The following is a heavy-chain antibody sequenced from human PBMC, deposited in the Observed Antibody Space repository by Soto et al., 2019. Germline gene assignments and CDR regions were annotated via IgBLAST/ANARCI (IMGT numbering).Heavy chain of an antibody. D-gene: IGHD6-19*01. J-gene: IGHJ5*02. CDR3: AKDRDQWPQNWFDP. CDR1: GFTFSSHA. V-gene: IGHV3-23*01. CDR2: LSASGVST. Sequence: GGSLRLSCAASGFTFSSHAMNWVRQAPGKGLEWVSGLSASGVSTYYADSVKGRFTISRDNSKNMLYLLMKSLGVEDTAVYYCAKDRDQWPQNWFDPWGQGTLVTVSS.